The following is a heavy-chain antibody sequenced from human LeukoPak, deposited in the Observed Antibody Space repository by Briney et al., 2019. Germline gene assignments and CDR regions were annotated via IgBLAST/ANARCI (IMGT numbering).Heavy chain of an antibody. CDR3: AKDTRWEPPNSDY. J-gene: IGHJ4*02. V-gene: IGHV3-23*01. CDR2: ISGSGGST. Sequence: LSGGSLRLSCAASGFTFSSYAMSWVRQAPGKGLEWVSAISGSGGSTYYADSVKGRFTISRDNSKNTLYLQMNSLRAEDTAVYYCAKDTRWEPPNSDYWGQGTLVTVSS. D-gene: IGHD1-26*01. CDR1: GFTFSSYA.